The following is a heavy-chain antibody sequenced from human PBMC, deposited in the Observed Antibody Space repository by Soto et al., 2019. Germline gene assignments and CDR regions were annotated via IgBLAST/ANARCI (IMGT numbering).Heavy chain of an antibody. CDR1: GGSISRGGYY. CDR3: ARKDSGSADYMDV. V-gene: IGHV4-31*03. D-gene: IGHD5-12*01. Sequence: QVQLQESGPGLVKPSQTLSLTCTVSGGSISRGGYYWSWIRQHPGKGLEWIGYIYYSGGTYYNPSLKSRVTISVDTSENQCSLRLSSVTAADTAVYYCARKDSGSADYMDVWGKGTTVTVSS. CDR2: IYYSGGT. J-gene: IGHJ6*03.